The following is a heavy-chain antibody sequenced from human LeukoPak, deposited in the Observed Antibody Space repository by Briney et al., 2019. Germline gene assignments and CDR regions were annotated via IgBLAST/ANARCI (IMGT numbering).Heavy chain of an antibody. D-gene: IGHD3-3*01. J-gene: IGHJ3*02. CDR1: GGSISSGGYY. CDR2: IYHSGST. Sequence: PSQTLSLTCTVSGGSISSGGYYWSWIRQPPGKGLEWIGYIYHSGSTYYNPSLKSRVTISVDRSKNQFSLKLSSVTAADTAVYYCARVAPPYYDFWSGSPGAFDIWGQGTMVTVSS. V-gene: IGHV4-30-2*01. CDR3: ARVAPPYYDFWSGSPGAFDI.